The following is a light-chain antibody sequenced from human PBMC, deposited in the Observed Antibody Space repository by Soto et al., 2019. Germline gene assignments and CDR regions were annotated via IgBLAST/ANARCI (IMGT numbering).Light chain of an antibody. CDR1: SSDVGNYNY. CDR2: DVT. J-gene: IGLJ3*02. CDR3: AAWDDSLSGPV. Sequence: QSALTQPRSVSGSPGQSVTISCTGTSSDVGNYNYVSWYQQHPGKAPKVMIYDVTKRPSGVPDRFSGSKSGITASLTISGLQADDEADYYCAAWDDSLSGPVFGGGTKLTVL. V-gene: IGLV2-11*01.